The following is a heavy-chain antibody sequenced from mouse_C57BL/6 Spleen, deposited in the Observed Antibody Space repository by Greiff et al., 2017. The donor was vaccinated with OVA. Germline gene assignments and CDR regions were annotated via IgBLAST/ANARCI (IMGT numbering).Heavy chain of an antibody. Sequence: EVMLVESGEGLVKPGGSLKLSCAASGFTFSSYAMSWVRQTPEKRLEWVAYISSGGDYIYYADTVKGRFTISRDNARNTLYLQMSSLKSEDTAMYYCTRGGSTMVTTTFAYWGQGTLVTVSA. D-gene: IGHD2-2*01. V-gene: IGHV5-9-1*02. CDR1: GFTFSSYA. CDR3: TRGGSTMVTTTFAY. J-gene: IGHJ3*01. CDR2: ISSGGDYI.